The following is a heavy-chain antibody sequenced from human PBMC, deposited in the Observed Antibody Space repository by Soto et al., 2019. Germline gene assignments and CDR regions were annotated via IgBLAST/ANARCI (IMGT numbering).Heavy chain of an antibody. CDR1: GRSINSDY. Sequence: SETLSLTYTVSGRSINSDYWSWFRRPPGMGLEWIGYIYYSGSTNYNPSLKSRVTISVDTSKKQFSLKLSSVTAADTAVYYCARHPSGTYYYYYGMDVWGQGTTVT. V-gene: IGHV4-59*08. CDR3: ARHPSGTYYYYYGMDV. CDR2: IYYSGST. D-gene: IGHD1-26*01. J-gene: IGHJ6*02.